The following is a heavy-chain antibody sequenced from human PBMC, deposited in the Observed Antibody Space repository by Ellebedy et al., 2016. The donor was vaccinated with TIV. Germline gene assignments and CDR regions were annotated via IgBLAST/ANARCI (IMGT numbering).Heavy chain of an antibody. J-gene: IGHJ3*02. CDR2: IWYDGSNK. D-gene: IGHD3-16*02. Sequence: GESLKISXAASGFTFSSYGMHWVRQAPGKGLEWVAVIWYDGSNKYYADSVKGRFTISRDNAKNSLYLQMNSLRDEDTAVYYCAREYDYVWGSYRLSGYDAFDIWGQGTMVTVSS. CDR1: GFTFSSYG. V-gene: IGHV3-33*01. CDR3: AREYDYVWGSYRLSGYDAFDI.